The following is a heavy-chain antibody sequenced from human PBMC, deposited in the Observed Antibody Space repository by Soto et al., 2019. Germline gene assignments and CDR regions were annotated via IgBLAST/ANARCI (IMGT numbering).Heavy chain of an antibody. CDR2: ISSRSDI. CDR3: ARAYTAWHLAYGLDV. Sequence: AWGALLVTCACSGFTFSTYSINWVRQAPGKGLEWVSCISSRSDIYYADSVKGRFTISRDNAKNSVSLQMNSLRAEDTAVYYCARAYTAWHLAYGLDVWGQGTTVTVSS. CDR1: GFTFSTYS. D-gene: IGHD2-2*02. V-gene: IGHV3-21*01. J-gene: IGHJ6*02.